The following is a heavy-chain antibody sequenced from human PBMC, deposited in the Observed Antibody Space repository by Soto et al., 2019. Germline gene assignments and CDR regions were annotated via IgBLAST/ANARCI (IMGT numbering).Heavy chain of an antibody. CDR2: ISYRGRI. D-gene: IGHD3-3*01. V-gene: IGHV4-59*01. CDR3: SRDSGRMYYDTWSGYDYGLDV. Sequence: PSETLSLTCTVSGGSITNSYWSWIRQPPGKGLEWIGHISYRGRINYNPSLRSRGTISVDTSKNQFSVKLSSVTAADTAVYYCSRDSGRMYYDTWSGYDYGLDVWGQGTTVTVSS. J-gene: IGHJ6*02. CDR1: GGSITNSY.